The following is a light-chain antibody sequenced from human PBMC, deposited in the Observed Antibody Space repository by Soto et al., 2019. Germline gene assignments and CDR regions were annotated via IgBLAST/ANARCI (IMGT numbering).Light chain of an antibody. CDR2: GSD. CDR3: QSYDSNLSEV. J-gene: IGLJ1*01. CDR1: GSNIGAGYG. Sequence: QSVLAQPPSVPGGRGQTGTISCTGSGSNIGAGYGVQWYQQLPGTAPRLLIYGSDDLPSGVPDRFSASVSGNSASLAITGLQTEDEAVYYCQSYDSNLSEVFGPGTKVTVL. V-gene: IGLV1-40*01.